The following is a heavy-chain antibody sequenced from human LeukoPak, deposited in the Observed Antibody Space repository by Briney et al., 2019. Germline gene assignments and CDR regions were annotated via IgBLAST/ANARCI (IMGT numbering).Heavy chain of an antibody. CDR2: IHHSGST. Sequence: PSGTLSLTCAVSSGSVSRSNWWNWVRQPPGKGLEWIGEIHHSGSTNYNPSLKSRVTMSVDKSKNQFSLKLSSVTAADTAVYYCARTEAFCSDTSCSNWFDPWGQGTLVTVSS. CDR1: SGSVSRSNW. J-gene: IGHJ5*02. D-gene: IGHD2-2*01. V-gene: IGHV4-4*02. CDR3: ARTEAFCSDTSCSNWFDP.